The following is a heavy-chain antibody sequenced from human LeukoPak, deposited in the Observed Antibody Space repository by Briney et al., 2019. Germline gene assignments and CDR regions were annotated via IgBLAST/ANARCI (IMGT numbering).Heavy chain of an antibody. J-gene: IGHJ3*02. Sequence: PGGSLRLSCAASGFTFRSYEMNWVRQAPGKGLEWIAYLSSSGSAFSYADSVKGRFTIARDNAKNSVYLEMNSLRADDTAVYYCARVSGLGDAFDIWGQGTMVTVSS. V-gene: IGHV3-48*03. CDR2: LSSSGSAF. CDR1: GFTFRSYE. D-gene: IGHD3-16*01. CDR3: ARVSGLGDAFDI.